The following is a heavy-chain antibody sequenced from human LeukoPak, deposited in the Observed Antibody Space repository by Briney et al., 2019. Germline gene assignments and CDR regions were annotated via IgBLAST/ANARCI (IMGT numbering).Heavy chain of an antibody. D-gene: IGHD3-9*01. CDR2: IYNSGGT. CDR1: GFIVSSDY. J-gene: IGHJ6*03. V-gene: IGHV3-53*01. CDR3: AKDGGEYYDILTGYYPRLYYMDV. Sequence: GGSLRLSCAASGFIVSSDYMTWVRQAPGKGLEWVSVIYNSGGTYYADSVKGRFTISRDNSKNTLYLQMNSLRAEDTAVYYCAKDGGEYYDILTGYYPRLYYMDVWGKGTTVTISS.